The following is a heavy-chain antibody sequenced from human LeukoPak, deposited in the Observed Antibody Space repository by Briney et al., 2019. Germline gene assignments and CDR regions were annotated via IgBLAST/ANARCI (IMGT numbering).Heavy chain of an antibody. V-gene: IGHV3-23*01. CDR3: AKETNQAVAGALDY. D-gene: IGHD6-19*01. CDR2: ISGSGGST. J-gene: IGHJ4*02. CDR1: GFTFSSYA. Sequence: GGSLRLSCAASGFTFSSYAMSWLRQAPGKGLECVSAISGSGGSTYYADSVKGRFTISRDNSKNTLYLQMNSLRAEDTAVYYCAKETNQAVAGALDYWGQGTLVTVSS.